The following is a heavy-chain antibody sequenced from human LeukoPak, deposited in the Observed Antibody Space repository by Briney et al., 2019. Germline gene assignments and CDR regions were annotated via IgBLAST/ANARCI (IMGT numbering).Heavy chain of an antibody. D-gene: IGHD1-26*01. CDR1: GFTFSGFA. Sequence: GGSLRLSCAASGFTFSGFATSWVRRTPGKGLEWVSGISGTGDNTLYADSVKGRFTISRDNSKNTQYLEMNSLRAEDTAIYYCARMKGHPLPKYYMDVWGQGTTVTVSS. CDR3: ARMKGHPLPKYYMDV. CDR2: ISGTGDNT. V-gene: IGHV3-23*01. J-gene: IGHJ6*01.